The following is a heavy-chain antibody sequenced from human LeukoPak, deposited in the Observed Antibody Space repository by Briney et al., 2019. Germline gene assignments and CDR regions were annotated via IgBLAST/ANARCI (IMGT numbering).Heavy chain of an antibody. D-gene: IGHD3-3*01. CDR2: IKQDGSEK. V-gene: IGHV3-7*01. Sequence: PGGSLRLSCAASGFTFSSYWMSWVRQAPGKGLEWVANIKQDGSEKYYVDSVKGRFTISRDNANNSLYLQIHSLRAEDTAVYYCARGTVFGVVIPHFDYWGQGTLVSVSS. CDR1: GFTFSSYW. CDR3: ARGTVFGVVIPHFDY. J-gene: IGHJ4*02.